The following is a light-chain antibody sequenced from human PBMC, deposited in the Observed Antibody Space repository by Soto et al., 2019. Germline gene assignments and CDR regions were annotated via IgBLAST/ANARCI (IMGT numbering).Light chain of an antibody. J-gene: IGKJ1*01. CDR3: QQYHSSRT. CDR2: GAS. CDR1: QSVFSNY. V-gene: IGKV3-20*01. Sequence: EIVLTQSPGTLSLSPGERATLSCRASQSVFSNYLAWYQQKPGQAPRLLIYGASSRATGIPDRFSGSGSGTDFTLTISRLEPEDFAVYSCQQYHSSRTFGQGTKVEIK.